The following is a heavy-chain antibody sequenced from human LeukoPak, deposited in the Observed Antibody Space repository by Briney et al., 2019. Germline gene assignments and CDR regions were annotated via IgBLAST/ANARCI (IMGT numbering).Heavy chain of an antibody. CDR1: GYTFTGYY. D-gene: IGHD3-22*01. CDR3: AREPNNYYDSSGYSG. Sequence: ASVKVSCKASGYTFTGYYMHWARQAPGQGLEWMGWINPNSGGTNYAQKFQGRVTMTRDTSISTAYMELSRLRSDDTAVYYCAREPNNYYDSSGYSGWGQGTLVTVSS. CDR2: INPNSGGT. V-gene: IGHV1-2*02. J-gene: IGHJ4*02.